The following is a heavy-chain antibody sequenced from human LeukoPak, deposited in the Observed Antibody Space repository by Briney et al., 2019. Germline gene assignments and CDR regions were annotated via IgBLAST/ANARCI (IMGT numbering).Heavy chain of an antibody. J-gene: IGHJ6*03. CDR3: ARTTEGYAGGPGYSYYYYMDV. CDR2: NHYSGST. CDR1: GGSISSYY. Sequence: SETLSLTCTVSGGSISSYYWSWIRQPPGKGLEWIGYNHYSGSTHYNPSLKSRVTISVDTSKNQVSLKLRSVTAADTAVYYCARTTEGYAGGPGYSYYYYMDVWGKGTTVTISS. D-gene: IGHD5-12*01. V-gene: IGHV4-59*01.